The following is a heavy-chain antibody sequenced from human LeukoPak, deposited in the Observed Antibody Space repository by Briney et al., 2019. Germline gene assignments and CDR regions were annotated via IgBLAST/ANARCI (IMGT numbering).Heavy chain of an antibody. CDR2: INHSGST. CDR1: GGSFSGYY. D-gene: IGHD6-13*01. J-gene: IGHJ4*02. Sequence: SETLSLTCAVYGGSFSGYYWSWIRQPPGKGLEWIGEINHSGSTNYNPSIKSRVTISVDTSKNQFSLKLSSVTAADTAVYYCARGLGIAAAGRDYWGQGTLVTVSS. V-gene: IGHV4-34*01. CDR3: ARGLGIAAAGRDY.